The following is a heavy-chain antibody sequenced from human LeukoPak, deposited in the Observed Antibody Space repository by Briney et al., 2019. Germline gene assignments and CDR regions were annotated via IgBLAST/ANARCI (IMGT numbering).Heavy chain of an antibody. Sequence: GESLKISCKGSGYSFTSYWIGWVRQMPGKALEWMGIILPGDSDTRYSPSFQGQVTISADKSITTAYLQWSSLKASDTAIYYCARQYYDILTGPNWFDSWGQGTLVTVSS. V-gene: IGHV5-51*01. CDR1: GYSFTSYW. D-gene: IGHD3-9*01. CDR3: ARQYYDILTGPNWFDS. J-gene: IGHJ5*01. CDR2: ILPGDSDT.